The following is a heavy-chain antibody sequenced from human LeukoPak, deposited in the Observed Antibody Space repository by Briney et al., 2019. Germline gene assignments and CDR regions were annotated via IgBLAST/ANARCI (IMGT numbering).Heavy chain of an antibody. CDR3: ARGFLAGYAFDI. CDR1: GYTFTSYD. CDR2: KNPNSGNT. J-gene: IGHJ3*02. V-gene: IGHV1-8*01. D-gene: IGHD3-10*01. Sequence: ASVKVSCKASGYTFTSYDINWVRQATGQGLEWMGWKNPNSGNTGYAQKFQGRVTMTRNTSISTAYMELSSLRSEDTAVYYCARGFLAGYAFDIWGQGTMVTVSS.